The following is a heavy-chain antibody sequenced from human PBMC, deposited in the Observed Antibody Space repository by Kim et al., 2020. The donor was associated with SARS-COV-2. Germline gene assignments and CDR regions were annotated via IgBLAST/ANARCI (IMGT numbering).Heavy chain of an antibody. D-gene: IGHD3-10*01. CDR2: IIPIFGTA. Sequence: SVKVSCKASGGTFSSYAISWVRQAPGQGLEWMGGIIPIFGTANYAQKFQGRVTITADESTSTAYMELSSLRSEDTAVYYCARLWVRATGYYYGMDVWGQGTTVTVSS. CDR1: GGTFSSYA. CDR3: ARLWVRATGYYYGMDV. J-gene: IGHJ6*02. V-gene: IGHV1-69*13.